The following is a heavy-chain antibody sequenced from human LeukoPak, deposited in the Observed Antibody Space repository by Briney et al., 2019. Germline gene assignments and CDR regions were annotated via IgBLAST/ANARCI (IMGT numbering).Heavy chain of an antibody. D-gene: IGHD3-22*01. CDR2: INQDGSAK. CDR1: GFSFSSYW. CDR3: ASSHDSSGND. V-gene: IGHV3-7*01. J-gene: IGHJ4*02. Sequence: PGGSLRLSCAASGFSFSSYWMSWVRQAPGKGLEWVANINQDGSAKYYVDSVKGRFTISRDNAKTSVYLQMNSLGDEDAAVYYCASSHDSSGNDWGQGTLVIVSS.